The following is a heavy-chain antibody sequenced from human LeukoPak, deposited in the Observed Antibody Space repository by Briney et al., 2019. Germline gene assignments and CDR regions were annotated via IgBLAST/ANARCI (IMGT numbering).Heavy chain of an antibody. V-gene: IGHV1-18*01. Sequence: ASVKVSCEASGYTFTSYGISWVRQAPGQGLEWMGWISAYNGNTNYAQKLQGRVTITTDTSTSTAYMELRSLRPDDTAVYYCARDRDTMVRGVPDYWGQGTLVTVSS. J-gene: IGHJ4*02. CDR3: ARDRDTMVRGVPDY. CDR1: GYTFTSYG. D-gene: IGHD3-10*01. CDR2: ISAYNGNT.